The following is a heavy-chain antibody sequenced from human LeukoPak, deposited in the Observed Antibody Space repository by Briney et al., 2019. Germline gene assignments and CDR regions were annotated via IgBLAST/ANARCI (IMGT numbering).Heavy chain of an antibody. CDR3: ARAGGIRLSGLGFDY. D-gene: IGHD3-16*01. CDR2: IYYSGST. V-gene: IGHV4-59*08. Sequence: PTETLSLTCTVSGGSISSYYWSWIRQPPGKGLEWIGYIYYSGSTNYNPSLKSRVTISVDTSKDQFSLKLSSVTAADTAVYYCARAGGIRLSGLGFDYWGQGTLVTVSS. J-gene: IGHJ4*02. CDR1: GGSISSYY.